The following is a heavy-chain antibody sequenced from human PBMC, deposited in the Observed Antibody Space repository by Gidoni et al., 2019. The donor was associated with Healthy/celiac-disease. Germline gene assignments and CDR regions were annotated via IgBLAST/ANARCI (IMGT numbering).Heavy chain of an antibody. CDR2: ISGSGGRT. CDR3: AKCARDSSGWGTIDY. Sequence: EVQLLESGGGLVQPGGSLRLSCAASGFTFTSYAMSWVRQAPGKGLEWVSAISGSGGRTYYADSVKGRFTISRDNSKNTLYLQMNSLRAEDTAVYYCAKCARDSSGWGTIDYWGQGTLVTVSS. V-gene: IGHV3-23*01. CDR1: GFTFTSYA. J-gene: IGHJ4*02. D-gene: IGHD6-19*01.